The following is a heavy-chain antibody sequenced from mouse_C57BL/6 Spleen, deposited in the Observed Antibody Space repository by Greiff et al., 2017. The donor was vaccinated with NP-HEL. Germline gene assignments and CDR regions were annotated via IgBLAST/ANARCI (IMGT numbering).Heavy chain of an antibody. CDR1: GFTFSSYA. CDR2: ISDGGSYT. Sequence: EVMLVESGGGLVKPGGSLKLSCAASGFTFSSYAMSWVRQTPEKRLEWVATISDGGSYTYYPDNVKGRFTISRDNATNNLYLQMSHLKSEDTAMYYCERAGLYYGSSYGYFDVWGTGTTVTVSS. CDR3: ERAGLYYGSSYGYFDV. D-gene: IGHD1-1*01. J-gene: IGHJ1*03. V-gene: IGHV5-4*03.